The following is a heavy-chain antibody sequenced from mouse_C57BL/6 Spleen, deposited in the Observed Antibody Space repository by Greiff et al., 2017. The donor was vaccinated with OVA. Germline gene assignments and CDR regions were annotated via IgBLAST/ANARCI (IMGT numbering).Heavy chain of an antibody. CDR1: GFTFSDYG. D-gene: IGHD2-3*01. J-gene: IGHJ2*01. Sequence: EVMLVESGGGLVKPGGSLKLSCAASGFTFSDYGMHWVRQAPEKGLEWVAYISSGSSTIYYADTVKGRFTISRDNAKNTLFLQMTSLRSEDTAMYYCARQDDGYFLFDYWGQGTTLTVSS. CDR3: ARQDDGYFLFDY. CDR2: ISSGSSTI. V-gene: IGHV5-17*01.